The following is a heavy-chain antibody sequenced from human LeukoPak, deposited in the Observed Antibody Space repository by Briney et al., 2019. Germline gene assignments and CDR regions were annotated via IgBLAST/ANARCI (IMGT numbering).Heavy chain of an antibody. CDR2: IYYSGST. Sequence: SETLSLTCTVSGYSISSGYYWGWIRQPPGKGLEWIGSIYYSGSTYYNPSLKSRVTISVDTSKNQFSLKLSSVTAADTAVYYCASSSSGYYYLDYWGQGTLVTVSS. V-gene: IGHV4-38-2*02. CDR1: GYSISSGYY. CDR3: ASSSSGYYYLDY. D-gene: IGHD3-22*01. J-gene: IGHJ4*02.